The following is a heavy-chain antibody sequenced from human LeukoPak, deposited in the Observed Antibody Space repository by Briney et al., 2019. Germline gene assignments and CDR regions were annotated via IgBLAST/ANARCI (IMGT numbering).Heavy chain of an antibody. J-gene: IGHJ4*02. CDR3: ARVTAVAGIY. D-gene: IGHD6-19*01. V-gene: IGHV4-39*07. CDR2: IYYSGCT. Sequence: SETPSLTCTVPGGSITSSSYYWGWIRQPPGKGLEWIGSIYYSGCTYYNPSLKSRVTISVDTSKNQFSLKLSSVTAADTAVYYCARVTAVAGIYWGQGTLVTVSS. CDR1: GGSITSSSYY.